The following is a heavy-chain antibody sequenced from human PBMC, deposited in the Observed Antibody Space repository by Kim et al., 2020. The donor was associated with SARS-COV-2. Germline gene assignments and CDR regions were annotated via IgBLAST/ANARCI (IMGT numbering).Heavy chain of an antibody. CDR1: GGTFSSYT. Sequence: SVKVSCKASGGTFSSYTISWVRQAPGQGLEWMGRIIPILGIANYAQKFQGRVTITADKSTSTAYMELSSLRSEDTAVYYCARDSSSSWDRWFDPWGQGTLVTVSS. D-gene: IGHD6-6*01. CDR2: IIPILGIA. V-gene: IGHV1-69*04. CDR3: ARDSSSSWDRWFDP. J-gene: IGHJ5*02.